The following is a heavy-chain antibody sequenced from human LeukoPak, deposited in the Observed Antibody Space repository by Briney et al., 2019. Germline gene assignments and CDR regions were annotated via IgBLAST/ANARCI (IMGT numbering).Heavy chain of an antibody. CDR2: ISSSSSYI. Sequence: GGSLRLSCAASGFTFSSYAMSWVRQAPGKGLEWVSSISSSSSYIYYADSVKGRFTISRDNAKNSLYLQMNSLRAEDTAVYYCARATPTIAAAGKGYYYYYYMDVWGKGTTVTISS. D-gene: IGHD6-13*01. CDR3: ARATPTIAAAGKGYYYYYYMDV. CDR1: GFTFSSYA. J-gene: IGHJ6*03. V-gene: IGHV3-21*01.